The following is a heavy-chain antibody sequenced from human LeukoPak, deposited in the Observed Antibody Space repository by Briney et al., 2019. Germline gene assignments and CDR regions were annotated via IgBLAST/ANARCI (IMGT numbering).Heavy chain of an antibody. CDR3: ARGGGSYHQTTFDY. CDR2: IIPIFGTA. Sequence: SVKVPCKASGGTFSSYAISWVRQAPGQGLEWMGGIIPIFGTANYAQKFQGRVTITTDESTSTAYMELSSLRSEDTAVYYCARGGGSYHQTTFDYWGQGTLVTVSS. V-gene: IGHV1-69*05. J-gene: IGHJ4*02. CDR1: GGTFSSYA. D-gene: IGHD1-26*01.